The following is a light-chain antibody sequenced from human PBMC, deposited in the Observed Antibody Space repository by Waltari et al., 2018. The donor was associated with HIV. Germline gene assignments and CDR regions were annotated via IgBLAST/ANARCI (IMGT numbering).Light chain of an antibody. CDR1: STDVGASNS. J-gene: IGLJ2*01. Sequence: QSVLTQPRSVSGSPGQSLTISCTGASTDVGASNSVPWYQQHPGQAPKVIIFDVSQRPSGVPDRFSGSKSGNTASLTISGLRAEDEANYYCCSYAGSYTLVFGGGTKLTVL. CDR3: CSYAGSYTLV. CDR2: DVS. V-gene: IGLV2-11*01.